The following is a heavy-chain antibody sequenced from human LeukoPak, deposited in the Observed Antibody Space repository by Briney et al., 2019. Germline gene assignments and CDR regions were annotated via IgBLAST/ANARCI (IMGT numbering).Heavy chain of an antibody. CDR3: ARVWGSIDY. V-gene: IGHV1-8*01. CDR2: MNPDSGHT. Sequence: ASVKVSCKASGYTFTSYDINWVRQATGQGLEWVGWMNPDSGHTGYAQKFRGRVTMTRDTSISTAYMELTSLTSEDTAVYHCARVWGSIDYWGQGTLVTVSS. D-gene: IGHD2-21*01. J-gene: IGHJ4*02. CDR1: GYTFTSYD.